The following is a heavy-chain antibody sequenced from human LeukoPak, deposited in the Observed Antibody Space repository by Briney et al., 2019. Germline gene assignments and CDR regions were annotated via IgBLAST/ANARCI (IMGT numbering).Heavy chain of an antibody. CDR1: GFTFSSYI. Sequence: GGSLRLSCAASGFTFSSYIMDWVRQAPGKGLEWVSSISSSSSYIYYADSVKGRFTISRDNAKNSLYLQMNSLRAEDTAVYYCARGDGSSYYFDYWGQGTLVTVSS. J-gene: IGHJ4*02. D-gene: IGHD1-26*01. CDR3: ARGDGSSYYFDY. CDR2: ISSSSSYI. V-gene: IGHV3-21*01.